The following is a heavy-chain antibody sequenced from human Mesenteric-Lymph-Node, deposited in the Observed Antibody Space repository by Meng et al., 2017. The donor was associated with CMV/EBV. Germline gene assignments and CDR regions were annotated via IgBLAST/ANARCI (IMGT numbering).Heavy chain of an antibody. D-gene: IGHD5-12*01. CDR2: INPNSGGT. CDR3: ARGYSGYDRGYGMDV. Sequence: SVKVSCKASGYTFTGYYMHWVRQAPGQGLEWMGWINPNSGGTNYAQKFQGRVTMTRDTSISTAYMELSRLRSDDTAVYYCARGYSGYDRGYGMDVWGQGTTVTVSS. J-gene: IGHJ6*02. CDR1: GYTFTGYY. V-gene: IGHV1-2*02.